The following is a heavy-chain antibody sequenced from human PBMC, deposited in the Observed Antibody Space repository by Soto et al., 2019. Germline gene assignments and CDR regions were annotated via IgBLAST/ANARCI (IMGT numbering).Heavy chain of an antibody. CDR2: ISYDGSNK. Sequence: GGSLRLSCAASGFTFSSYAMHWVRQAPGKGLEWVAVISYDGSNKYYADSVKGRFTISRDNSKNTLYLQMNSLRAEDTAVYYCAPPIASDPWGQGTLVTVPQ. CDR3: APPIASDP. J-gene: IGHJ5*02. CDR1: GFTFSSYA. V-gene: IGHV3-30-3*01.